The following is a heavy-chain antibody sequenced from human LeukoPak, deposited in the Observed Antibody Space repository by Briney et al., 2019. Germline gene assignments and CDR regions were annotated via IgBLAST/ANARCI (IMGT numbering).Heavy chain of an antibody. CDR1: GGSMSSSSYY. CDR3: ARHQQLVLGRHWYFDL. V-gene: IGHV4-39*01. J-gene: IGHJ2*01. CDR2: IYYSGST. Sequence: SETLSLTCTVSGGSMSSSSYYWGWIRQPPGKGLEWIGSIYYSGSTYYNPSLKSRVTISVDTSKNQFSLKLSSVTAADTAVYYCARHQQLVLGRHWYFDLWGRGTLVTVSS. D-gene: IGHD6-13*01.